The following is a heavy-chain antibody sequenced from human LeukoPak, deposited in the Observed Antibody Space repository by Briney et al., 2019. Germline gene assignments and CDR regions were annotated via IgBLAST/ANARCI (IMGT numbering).Heavy chain of an antibody. CDR1: GGSISSGDYY. Sequence: PSETLSLTCTVSGGSISSGDYYWSWIRQPPGKGLEWIGYIYYSGSTYYNPSLKSRVTISVDTSKNQFSLKLSSVTAADTAVYYCAREDYDSSGSNWFDPWGQGTLVTVSS. CDR2: IYYSGST. CDR3: AREDYDSSGSNWFDP. D-gene: IGHD3-22*01. V-gene: IGHV4-30-4*01. J-gene: IGHJ5*02.